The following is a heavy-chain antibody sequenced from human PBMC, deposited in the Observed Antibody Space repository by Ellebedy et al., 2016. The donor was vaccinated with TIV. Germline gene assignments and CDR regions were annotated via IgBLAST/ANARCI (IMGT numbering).Heavy chain of an antibody. J-gene: IGHJ4*02. CDR2: INPVGSAE. CDR3: ARAGLGDSWLDY. Sequence: PGGSLRLSCAASGFTFNSYAMHWVRQAPGQGLEWVAHINPVGSAEYYVNSVKGRFTISRDNAKNSLYLQMHSLRGEDTAVYYCARAGLGDSWLDYWGQGTLVTVSS. CDR1: GFTFNSYA. D-gene: IGHD2-21*02. V-gene: IGHV3-7*01.